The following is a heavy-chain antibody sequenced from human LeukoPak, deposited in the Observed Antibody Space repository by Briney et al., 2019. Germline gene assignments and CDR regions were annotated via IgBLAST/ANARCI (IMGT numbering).Heavy chain of an antibody. D-gene: IGHD5-12*01. Sequence: GGSLRLSCAASGFTVSSNYMGWVRQAPGKGLEWVSVIYSGGSTYYADSVKGRFTISRHNSKNTLYLQMNSLRAEDTAVYYCARGERGYIDYWGQGTLVTVSS. V-gene: IGHV3-53*04. CDR1: GFTVSSNY. CDR2: IYSGGST. CDR3: ARGERGYIDY. J-gene: IGHJ4*02.